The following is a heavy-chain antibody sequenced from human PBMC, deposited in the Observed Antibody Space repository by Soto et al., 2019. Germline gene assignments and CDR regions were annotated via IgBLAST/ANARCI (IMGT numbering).Heavy chain of an antibody. Sequence: SVKVSCKASGFIFTSSSVQWVRQARGQRLEWIGWITVGTGNTNYAQKFHERVTITRDMSTSTAYMELSKLRSEDTAVYYCAARDSSGNYGRWGQRTQVTVSS. CDR1: GFIFTSSS. CDR3: AARDSSGNYGR. V-gene: IGHV1-58*01. D-gene: IGHD3-22*01. J-gene: IGHJ4*02. CDR2: ITVGTGNT.